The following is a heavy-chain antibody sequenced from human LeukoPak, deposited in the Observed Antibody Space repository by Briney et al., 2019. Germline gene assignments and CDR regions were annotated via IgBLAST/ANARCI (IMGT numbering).Heavy chain of an antibody. J-gene: IGHJ4*02. Sequence: GRSLRLSCAASGFTFSSYGMHWVRQAPGKGLEWVAVIWYDGGNKYYADSVKGRFTISRDNSKNTLYLQMNSLRAEDTAVYYCARDQRYGDYWSGFDYWGQGTLVTVSS. CDR3: ARDQRYGDYWSGFDY. CDR1: GFTFSSYG. D-gene: IGHD4-17*01. CDR2: IWYDGGNK. V-gene: IGHV3-33*01.